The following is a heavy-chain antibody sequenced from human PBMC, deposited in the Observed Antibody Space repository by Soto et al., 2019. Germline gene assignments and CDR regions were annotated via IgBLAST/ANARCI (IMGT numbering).Heavy chain of an antibody. CDR1: GGSIGSGGYY. Sequence: QVQLQESGPGLVKPSQTLSLTCTVSGGSIGSGGYYWSWIRQHPEKGLEWIGYVYYTGSTSYNPSLKSLVIIAADTSKNQFFLKLSSVTAADTAVYYCAGRGVWIGVVTYRGHWFDPWGQGSLVTVSP. CDR2: VYYTGST. D-gene: IGHD3-10*01. CDR3: AGRGVWIGVVTYRGHWFDP. V-gene: IGHV4-31*01. J-gene: IGHJ5*02.